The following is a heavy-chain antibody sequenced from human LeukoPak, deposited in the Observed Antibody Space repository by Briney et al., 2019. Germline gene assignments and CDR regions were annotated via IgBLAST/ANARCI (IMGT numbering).Heavy chain of an antibody. CDR3: ASYYGSGSYYRGQVADY. J-gene: IGHJ4*02. D-gene: IGHD3-10*01. CDR2: IKQDGSEK. V-gene: IGHV3-7*01. CDR1: GFTFSSYW. Sequence: PGGSLRLSCAASGFTFSSYWMSWVRQAPGKGLEWVANIKQDGSEKYYVDSVKGRFTISRDNAKNSLYLQMNSLRAEDTAVYYCASYYGSGSYYRGQVADYWGQGTLVTVSS.